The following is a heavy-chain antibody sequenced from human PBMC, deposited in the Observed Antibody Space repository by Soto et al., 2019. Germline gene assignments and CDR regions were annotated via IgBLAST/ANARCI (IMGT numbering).Heavy chain of an antibody. CDR2: ISSRSKAI. CDR1: GFTFSNYH. Sequence: EVQLVESGGGLVQPGGSLRLSCAASGFTFSNYHMDWVRQAPGKRLEWVSYISSRSKAIYYADSVKGRFTISRDNAKNSLYLQMNSLRDADTAVYYCASDCGFGYAIDCWDQGTLVTVSS. D-gene: IGHD3-10*01. V-gene: IGHV3-48*02. CDR3: ASDCGFGYAIDC. J-gene: IGHJ4*02.